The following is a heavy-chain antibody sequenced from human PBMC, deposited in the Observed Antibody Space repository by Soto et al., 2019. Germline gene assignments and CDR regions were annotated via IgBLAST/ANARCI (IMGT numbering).Heavy chain of an antibody. CDR1: GFTFSSYA. Sequence: LRLSCAASGFTFSSYAMSWVRQAPVKGLEWVSAISGSGGSTYYADSVKGRFTISRDNSKNTLYLQMNSLRAEDTAVYYCAKDGAVWYDYVWGAFDIWGQGTMVTVSS. CDR2: ISGSGGST. CDR3: AKDGAVWYDYVWGAFDI. J-gene: IGHJ3*02. D-gene: IGHD3-16*01. V-gene: IGHV3-23*01.